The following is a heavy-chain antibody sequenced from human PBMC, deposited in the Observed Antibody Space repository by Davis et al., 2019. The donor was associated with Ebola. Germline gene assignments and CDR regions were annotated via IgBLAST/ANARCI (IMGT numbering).Heavy chain of an antibody. J-gene: IGHJ3*02. CDR3: ARTSPYGNAFDI. D-gene: IGHD3-10*01. CDR2: ISAYNGNT. V-gene: IGHV1-18*01. Sequence: AASVKVSCKASGYTFTSYGISWVRQAPGQGLEWMGWISAYNGNTNYAQKLQGRVTMTTDTSTSTAYMELSSLRSEDTAVYYCARTSPYGNAFDIWGQGTMVTVSS. CDR1: GYTFTSYG.